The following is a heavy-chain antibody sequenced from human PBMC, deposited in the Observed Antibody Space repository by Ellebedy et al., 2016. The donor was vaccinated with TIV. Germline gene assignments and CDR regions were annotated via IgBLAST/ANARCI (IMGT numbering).Heavy chain of an antibody. V-gene: IGHV1-3*01. CDR3: ARSGDTSMAFTPSLDY. CDR1: RYTFTTYA. D-gene: IGHD5-18*01. J-gene: IGHJ4*02. CDR2: INAGTANT. Sequence: AASVKVSCKASRYTFTTYAIHWVRQAPGHRLEWMGWINAGTANTKYSQKFQGRVTITRDTSASTAYMELSSLRSEDTAVYYCARSGDTSMAFTPSLDYWGQGTLVTVSS.